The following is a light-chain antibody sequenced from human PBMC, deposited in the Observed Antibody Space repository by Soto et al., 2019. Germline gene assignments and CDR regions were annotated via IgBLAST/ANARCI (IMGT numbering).Light chain of an antibody. CDR3: GSWDSRLSAYV. Sequence: QSVLSQPPSVSAAPGQRVTISCSGSSSNIGGNSVSWYQQLPGTAPKLLIYDDDQRPSGIPDRFSGSKSGTSATLGITGFQTGDEADYYCGSWDSRLSAYVFGTGTKGTVL. J-gene: IGLJ1*01. CDR1: SSNIGGNS. CDR2: DDD. V-gene: IGLV1-51*01.